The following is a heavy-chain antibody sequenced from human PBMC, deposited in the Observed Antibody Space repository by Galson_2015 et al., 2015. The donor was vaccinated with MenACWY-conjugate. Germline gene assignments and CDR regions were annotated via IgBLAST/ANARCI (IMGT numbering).Heavy chain of an antibody. V-gene: IGHV3-23*01. D-gene: IGHD2-21*01. CDR1: GFTFSSYA. Sequence: SLRLSCAASGFTFSSYAMSWVRQAPGKGLEWDSAISGSGGCTYYADSVKGRFTISRDNSKNTLYLQMNSLRAEDTAVYYCAKGLLESYYFDYWGQGTLVTVSS. J-gene: IGHJ4*02. CDR3: AKGLLESYYFDY. CDR2: ISGSGGCT.